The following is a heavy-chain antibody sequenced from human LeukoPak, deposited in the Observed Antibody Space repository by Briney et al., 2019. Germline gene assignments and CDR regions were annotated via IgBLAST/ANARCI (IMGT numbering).Heavy chain of an antibody. D-gene: IGHD1-26*01. J-gene: IGHJ4*02. CDR2: IKQDGSEK. CDR3: ASSEGATVLPGY. CDR1: GFTFSSYW. Sequence: GGSLRLSCAAPGFTFSSYWMSWVRQAPGKGLEWVANIKQDGSEKYYVDSVKGRFTISRDNAKNSLYLQMNSLRAEDTAVYYCASSEGATVLPGYWGQGTLVTVSS. V-gene: IGHV3-7*01.